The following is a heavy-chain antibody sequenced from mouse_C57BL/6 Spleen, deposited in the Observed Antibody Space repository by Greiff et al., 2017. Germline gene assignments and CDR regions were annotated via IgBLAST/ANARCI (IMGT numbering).Heavy chain of an antibody. J-gene: IGHJ4*01. Sequence: LQESGPELVKPGASVKISCKASGYAFSSSWMNWVKQRPGKGLEWIGRIYPGDGDTNYNGKFKGKATLTADKSSSTAYMQLSSLTSEDSAVYFCARWDYDYDGGYAMDYWGQGTSVTVSS. CDR1: GYAFSSSW. CDR3: ARWDYDYDGGYAMDY. D-gene: IGHD2-4*01. CDR2: IYPGDGDT. V-gene: IGHV1-82*01.